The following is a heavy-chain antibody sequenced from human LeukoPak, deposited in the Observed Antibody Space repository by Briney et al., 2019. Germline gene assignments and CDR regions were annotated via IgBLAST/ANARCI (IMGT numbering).Heavy chain of an antibody. D-gene: IGHD6-13*01. J-gene: IGHJ4*02. CDR3: ARGSRVYRAAATYFDY. CDR1: GGSFSSYY. CDR2: INHSGST. Sequence: PSETLSLTCAVYGGSFSSYYWSWIRQPPGKGLEWIGEINHSGSTNYNPSLKSRVTISVDTSKNQFSLKLSSVTAADTAVYYCARGSRVYRAAATYFDYWGQGTLVTVSS. V-gene: IGHV4-34*01.